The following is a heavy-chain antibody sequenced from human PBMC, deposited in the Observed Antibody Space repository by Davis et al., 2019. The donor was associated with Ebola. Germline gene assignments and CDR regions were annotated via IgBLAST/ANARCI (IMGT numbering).Heavy chain of an antibody. CDR3: AKGEGRYDN. D-gene: IGHD3-9*01. CDR2: ISGSGGRT. Sequence: GGSLRLSCAASGVTFSSHAMSWVRQAPGKGLEWVSVISGSGGRTFYADSVKGRFTISRANSKNTLYVQMNSLRAEDTAVYYCAKGEGRYDNWGQGTLVTVSS. J-gene: IGHJ4*02. V-gene: IGHV3-23*01. CDR1: GVTFSSHA.